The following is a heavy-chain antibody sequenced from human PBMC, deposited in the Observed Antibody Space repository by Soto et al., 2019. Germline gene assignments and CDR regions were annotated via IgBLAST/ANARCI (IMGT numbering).Heavy chain of an antibody. Sequence: SETLSLTCTVSGGSISSSSYYWGWIRQPPGKGLEWIGSIYYSGSTYYNPSLKSRVTISVDTSKNQFSLKLSSVTAADTAVYYCAIGIAGGGDAFDIWCQGTMVTVSS. D-gene: IGHD6-13*01. J-gene: IGHJ3*02. CDR2: IYYSGST. V-gene: IGHV4-39*01. CDR3: AIGIAGGGDAFDI. CDR1: GGSISSSSYY.